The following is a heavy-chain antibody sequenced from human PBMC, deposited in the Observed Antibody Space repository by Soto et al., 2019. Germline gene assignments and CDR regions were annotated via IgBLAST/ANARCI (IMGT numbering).Heavy chain of an antibody. Sequence: SVKVSCKASGFTFTSSAVQWVRQARGQRLEWIGWIVVGSGNTNYAQKFQERVTITRDMSTSTAYLELSSLRSEDTAVYYCHSGVLRFLEPGAFDIWGQGTMVTVSS. CDR1: GFTFTSSA. CDR2: IVVGSGNT. D-gene: IGHD3-3*01. V-gene: IGHV1-58*01. CDR3: HSGVLRFLEPGAFDI. J-gene: IGHJ3*02.